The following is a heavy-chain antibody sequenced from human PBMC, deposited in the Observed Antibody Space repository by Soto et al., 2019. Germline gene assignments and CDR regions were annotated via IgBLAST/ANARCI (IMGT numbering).Heavy chain of an antibody. CDR2: IDPSDSYT. V-gene: IGHV5-10-1*01. Sequence: PGASLKISCKGSGYSFTSYWISWVRQMPGKGLEWMGRIDPSDSYTNYSPSFQGHVTISADKSISTAYLQWSSLKASDTAMYYCARQAAAAGPTYYYYYGMDVWGQGTTVTVSS. CDR1: GYSFTSYW. CDR3: ARQAAAAGPTYYYYYGMDV. D-gene: IGHD6-13*01. J-gene: IGHJ6*02.